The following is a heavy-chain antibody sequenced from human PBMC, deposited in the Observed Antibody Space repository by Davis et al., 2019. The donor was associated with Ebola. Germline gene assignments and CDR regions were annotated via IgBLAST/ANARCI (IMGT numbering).Heavy chain of an antibody. V-gene: IGHV3-53*01. J-gene: IGHJ4*02. Sequence: PGGSLRLSCAASGFTFSSYWMTWVRQAPGKGLEWVSVIYSGGTTYYADSVKGRFTISRDNSKNTLYLQMNSLRAEDTAVYYCARDRSGSYDYWGQGTLVIVSS. CDR3: ARDRSGSYDY. D-gene: IGHD1-26*01. CDR1: GFTFSSYW. CDR2: IYSGGTT.